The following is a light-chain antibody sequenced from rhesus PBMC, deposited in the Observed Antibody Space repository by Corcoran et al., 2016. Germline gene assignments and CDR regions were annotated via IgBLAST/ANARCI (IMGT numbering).Light chain of an antibody. CDR1: QGTSSW. Sequence: DIQMTQSPSSLSASVGDKVTITCRASQGTSSWLAWYQQKPGKAPKLLIYAASSLQSGVPSRFSGSGSGTGYTLNISSLQTKDFATYYCQQGYNTPWTFGQGTKVEIK. CDR3: QQGYNTPWT. J-gene: IGKJ1*01. V-gene: IGKV1-18*01. CDR2: AAS.